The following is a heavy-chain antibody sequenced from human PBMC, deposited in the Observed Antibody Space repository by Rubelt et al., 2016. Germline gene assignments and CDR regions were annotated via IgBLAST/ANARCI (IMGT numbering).Heavy chain of an antibody. D-gene: IGHD6-13*01. Sequence: QVQLQESGPGLVKPSQTLSLTCTVSGGSISSGGYYWSWIRQHTGKGLEWIGEIYHGGSTNYNPSLKSRVTISVDKSKNQCTLKLSSVTAADTAVYYCARGLAAAGIDYWGQGTLVTVSS. CDR1: GGSISSGGYY. J-gene: IGHJ4*02. CDR3: ARGLAAAGIDY. CDR2: IYHGGST. V-gene: IGHV4-31*03.